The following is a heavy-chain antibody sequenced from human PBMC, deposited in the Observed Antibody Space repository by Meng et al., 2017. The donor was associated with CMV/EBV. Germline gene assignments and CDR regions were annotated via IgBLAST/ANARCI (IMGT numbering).Heavy chain of an antibody. CDR2: IYSGGST. CDR3: ARDYVVGATTAYFQH. Sequence: GGSLRLSCAASGFTVSSNYMSWVRQAPGKGLEWVSVIYSGGSTYYADSVKGRFTISRDNAKNSLYLQMNSLRAEDTAVYYCARDYVVGATTAYFQHWGQGTLVTVSS. CDR1: GFTVSSNY. J-gene: IGHJ1*01. D-gene: IGHD1-26*01. V-gene: IGHV3-53*01.